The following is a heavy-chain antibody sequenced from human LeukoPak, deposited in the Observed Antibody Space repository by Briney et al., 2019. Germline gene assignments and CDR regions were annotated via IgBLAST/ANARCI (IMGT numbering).Heavy chain of an antibody. J-gene: IGHJ4*02. CDR2: IWYDGSNK. V-gene: IGHV3-33*06. Sequence: PGGSLRLSCAASGFTFSSYGMHWVRQAPGKGLEWVAVIWYDGSNKYYADSVKGRFTISRDNSKNTLYLQMNSLRAEDTAVYYCAKGLTWDSTSCSDWGQGTLVTVSS. D-gene: IGHD2-2*01. CDR3: AKGLTWDSTSCSD. CDR1: GFTFSSYG.